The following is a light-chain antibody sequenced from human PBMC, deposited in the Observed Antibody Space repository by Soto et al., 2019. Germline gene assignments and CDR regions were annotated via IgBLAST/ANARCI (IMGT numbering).Light chain of an antibody. CDR3: QQSYSTLWT. J-gene: IGKJ1*01. Sequence: DIQMTQSPSSLSASVGDRVTITCRARQSISSYLNWYQQKPGKAPKLLIYGASSLQSGVPSRFSSSGSGTNFTLPISSLQPEDSATYDCQQSYSTLWTFGQGTQVEIK. V-gene: IGKV1-39*01. CDR1: QSISSY. CDR2: GAS.